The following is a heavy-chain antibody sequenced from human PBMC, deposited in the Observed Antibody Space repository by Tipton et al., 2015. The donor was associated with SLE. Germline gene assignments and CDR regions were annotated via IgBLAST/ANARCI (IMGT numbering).Heavy chain of an antibody. CDR2: IYYSGST. D-gene: IGHD1-26*01. J-gene: IGHJ4*02. CDR3: ARRGRTVELDY. CDR1: GGSISSYY. V-gene: IGHV4-59*12. Sequence: TLSLTCTVSGGSISSYYWSWIRQPPGKGLEWIGYIYYSGSTNYNPSLKSRVTISVDTSKNQFSLKLSSVTAADTAVYYCARRGRTVELDYWGQGTLVTVSS.